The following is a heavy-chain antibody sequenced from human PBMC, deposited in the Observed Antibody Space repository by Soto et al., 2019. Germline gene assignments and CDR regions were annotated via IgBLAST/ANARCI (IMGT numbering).Heavy chain of an antibody. CDR1: GGSISSSNW. D-gene: IGHD6-13*01. J-gene: IGHJ4*02. CDR2: IYHSGST. CDR3: ARSRHSSSLYY. V-gene: IGHV4-4*03. Sequence: PPEKLRLTYAVSGGSISSSNWWSWVRQPPGKGLEWIGEIYHSGSTNYNPSLKSRVTISVDKSKNQFSLKLSSVTAADTAVYYCARSRHSSSLYYWGQGTLVSV.